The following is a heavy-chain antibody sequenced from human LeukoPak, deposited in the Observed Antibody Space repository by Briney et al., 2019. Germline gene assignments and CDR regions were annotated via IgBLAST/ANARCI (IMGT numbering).Heavy chain of an antibody. CDR1: GGSFSGYY. V-gene: IGHV4-34*01. CDR3: ASKKGGVDY. D-gene: IGHD3-16*01. Sequence: SETLSLTCAVYGGSFSGYYWSWIRQPPGKGLEWIGEVNHSGSTNYNPSLKSRVTISVDTSKNQFSLKLSSVTAADTAVYYCASKKGGVDYWGQGTLVTVSS. J-gene: IGHJ4*02. CDR2: VNHSGST.